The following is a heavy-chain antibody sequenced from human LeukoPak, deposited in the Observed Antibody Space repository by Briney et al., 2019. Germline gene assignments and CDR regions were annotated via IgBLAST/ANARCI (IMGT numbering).Heavy chain of an antibody. V-gene: IGHV4-61*01. CDR3: ARGSFYYDMDV. CDR2: ISYSGST. CDR1: GGSVSSGSYY. Sequence: PSETLSLTCTVSGGSVSSGSYYWSWIRQPPGKGLEWIGYISYSGSTNYNPSLKSRATISVDTSKNQFSLKLSSVTAADTAVYYCARGSFYYDMDVWGQGTTVTVSS. J-gene: IGHJ6*02.